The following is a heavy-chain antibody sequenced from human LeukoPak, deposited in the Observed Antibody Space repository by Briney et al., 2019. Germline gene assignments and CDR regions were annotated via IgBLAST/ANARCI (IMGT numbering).Heavy chain of an antibody. CDR2: INSDGGST. CDR3: ARSGDLGYYYMDV. J-gene: IGHJ6*03. D-gene: IGHD4-17*01. Sequence: PGGSLRLSCAASGFTFSRYWMHWVRQGPGKVLVWVSRINSDGGSTDYADSVKGRFTISRDNAENTLYLQKNSLRAEDTAVYYCARSGDLGYYYMDVWGKGTTVTVSS. CDR1: GFTFSRYW. V-gene: IGHV3-74*01.